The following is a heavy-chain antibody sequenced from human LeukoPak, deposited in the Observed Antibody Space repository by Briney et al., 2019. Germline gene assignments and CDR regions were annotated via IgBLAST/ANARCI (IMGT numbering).Heavy chain of an antibody. CDR2: ISGSGGST. D-gene: IGHD2/OR15-2a*01. J-gene: IGHJ4*02. V-gene: IGHV3-23*01. Sequence: GGSLRLSCAASGFTFSNHYMDWVRQAPGKALEWVSAISGSGGSTYYADSVKGRFTISRDNSKNTLYLQMNSLRAEDTAVYYCAKDGPFLLGWFDYWGQGTLVTVSS. CDR3: AKDGPFLLGWFDY. CDR1: GFTFSNHY.